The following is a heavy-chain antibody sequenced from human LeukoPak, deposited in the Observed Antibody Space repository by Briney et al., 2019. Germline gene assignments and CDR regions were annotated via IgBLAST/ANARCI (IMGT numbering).Heavy chain of an antibody. J-gene: IGHJ6*02. V-gene: IGHV1-24*01. Sequence: ASVKVSCKVSGYTLTELSMHWVRQAPGKGPEWMGGFDPEDGETIYAQKFQGRVTMTEDTSTDTAYMELSSLRSEDTAVYYCATDKRIAVAGTNYYYGMDVWGQGTTVTVSS. CDR2: FDPEDGET. CDR1: GYTLTELS. D-gene: IGHD6-19*01. CDR3: ATDKRIAVAGTNYYYGMDV.